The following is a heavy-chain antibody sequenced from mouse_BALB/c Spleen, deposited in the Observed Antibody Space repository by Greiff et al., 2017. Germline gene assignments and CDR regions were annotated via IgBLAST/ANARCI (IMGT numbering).Heavy chain of an antibody. CDR3: AREGYYGSSFDY. J-gene: IGHJ2*01. CDR2: ISSGSSTI. CDR1: GFTFSSFG. Sequence: DVHLVESGGGLVQPGGSRKLSCAASGFTFSSFGMHWVRQAPEKGLEWVAYISSGSSTIYYADTVKGRFTISRDNPKNTLFLQMTSLRSEDTAMYYCAREGYYGSSFDYWGQGTTLTVSS. D-gene: IGHD1-1*01. V-gene: IGHV5-17*02.